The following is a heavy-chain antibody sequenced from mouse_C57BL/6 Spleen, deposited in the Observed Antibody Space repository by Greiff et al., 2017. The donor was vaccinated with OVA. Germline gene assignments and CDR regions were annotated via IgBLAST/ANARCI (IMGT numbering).Heavy chain of an antibody. CDR3: ARRWLLRAYWYFDV. V-gene: IGHV1-18*01. CDR1: GYTFTDYN. CDR2: INPNNGGT. J-gene: IGHJ1*03. Sequence: EVQLQQSGPELVKPGASVKIPCKASGYTFTDYNMDWVKQSHGKSLEWIGDINPNNGGTIYNQKFKGKATLTVDKSSSTAYMELRSLTSEDTAVYYCARRWLLRAYWYFDVWGTGTTVTVSS. D-gene: IGHD2-3*01.